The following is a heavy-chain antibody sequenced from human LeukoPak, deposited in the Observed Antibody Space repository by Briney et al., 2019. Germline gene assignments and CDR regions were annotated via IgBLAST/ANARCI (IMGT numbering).Heavy chain of an antibody. Sequence: PGGSLRLSCAASGFTFSSYAMSWVRQPPGKGLEWIGEISHSGSTKYNPSLKSRVTISVDTSKNQFSLKLSSVTAADTAVYYCASHIYSSGWAGYGMDVWGQGTTVTVSS. V-gene: IGHV4-34*01. CDR3: ASHIYSSGWAGYGMDV. D-gene: IGHD6-19*01. CDR1: GFTFSSYA. J-gene: IGHJ6*01. CDR2: ISHSGST.